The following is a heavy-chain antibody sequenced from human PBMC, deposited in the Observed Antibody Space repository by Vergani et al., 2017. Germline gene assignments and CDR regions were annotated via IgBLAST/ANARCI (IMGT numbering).Heavy chain of an antibody. D-gene: IGHD3-22*01. Sequence: QVQLVQSGAEVKKPGASVKVSCKASGYTFTGYYMHWVRQAPGQGLEWMGWINPNSGGTNYAQKFQGRVTMTRDTSISTAYMELSRLRSDDTAVYYCARGPPPPNYYDSTSGYYYYMDVWGKGTTVTVSS. CDR3: ARGPPPPNYYDSTSGYYYYMDV. CDR2: INPNSGGT. CDR1: GYTFTGYY. J-gene: IGHJ6*03. V-gene: IGHV1-2*02.